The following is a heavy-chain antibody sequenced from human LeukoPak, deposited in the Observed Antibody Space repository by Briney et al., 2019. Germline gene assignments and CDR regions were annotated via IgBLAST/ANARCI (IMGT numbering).Heavy chain of an antibody. Sequence: ASVKVSCKASGGTFSSYAISWVRQAPGQGLEWMGRINPNSGDTNYAQKFQGRVTMTRDTSISTAYMELSRLRSDDTAVYYCARDQALAYSSSWYGEDYYYYGMDAWGQGTTVTVSS. D-gene: IGHD6-13*01. CDR3: ARDQALAYSSSWYGEDYYYYGMDA. V-gene: IGHV1-2*06. J-gene: IGHJ6*02. CDR1: GGTFSSYA. CDR2: INPNSGDT.